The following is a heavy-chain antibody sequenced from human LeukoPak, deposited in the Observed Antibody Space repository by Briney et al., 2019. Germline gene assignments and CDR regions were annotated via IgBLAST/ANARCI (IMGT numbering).Heavy chain of an antibody. CDR2: INPSGGRT. Sequence: ASVKVSCKASGYTFTSYYMHWVRQAPGQGLEWMGLINPSGGRTTYAQKFQGRVTLTRDMSTSTVYMELSSLRSEDTAVYYCARVTGYMIEDYFDSWGQGTLVTVSS. J-gene: IGHJ4*02. CDR1: GYTFTSYY. V-gene: IGHV1-46*01. CDR3: ARVTGYMIEDYFDS. D-gene: IGHD3-22*01.